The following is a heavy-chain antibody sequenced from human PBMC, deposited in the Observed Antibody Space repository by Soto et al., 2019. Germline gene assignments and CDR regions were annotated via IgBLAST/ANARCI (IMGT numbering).Heavy chain of an antibody. J-gene: IGHJ4*02. CDR3: ARGFIVVVPAAHAYFDY. D-gene: IGHD2-2*01. V-gene: IGHV4-34*01. Sequence: SETLSLTCAVYGGSFSGYYWSWIRQPPGKGLEWIGEINHNGSTNYNPSLKSRVTISVDTSKNQFSLKLSSVTAADTAVYYCARGFIVVVPAAHAYFDYWGQGTLVTVSS. CDR1: GGSFSGYY. CDR2: INHNGST.